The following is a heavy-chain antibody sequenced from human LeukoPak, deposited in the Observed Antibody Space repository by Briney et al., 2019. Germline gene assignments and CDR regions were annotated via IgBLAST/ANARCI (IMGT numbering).Heavy chain of an antibody. Sequence: GGSLRLSCAASGFTFSNYDMHWVRQAPGKGLEWVAFIRYDGSNKYYADSVKGRFTISRDNSKNTLYLQMNSLRAEDTAVYYCAKVRARRITMIAYVYFDYWGQGTLVTVSS. D-gene: IGHD3-22*01. V-gene: IGHV3-30*02. CDR3: AKVRARRITMIAYVYFDY. J-gene: IGHJ4*02. CDR1: GFTFSNYD. CDR2: IRYDGSNK.